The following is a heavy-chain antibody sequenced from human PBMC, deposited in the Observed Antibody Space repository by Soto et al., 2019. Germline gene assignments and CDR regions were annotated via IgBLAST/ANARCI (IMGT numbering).Heavy chain of an antibody. V-gene: IGHV4-30-2*06. CDR1: GGSINSGRSS. CDR3: VRASAVSGPNWFDT. Sequence: TLSLTCSVPGGSINSGRSSWNWIRQSPGKGLEWIASIYHSGSTYYNPSLKSRVSISVDRPENQFSLKLSSVAAADTAVYYCVRASAVSGPNWFDTWGPGTLVTVSS. J-gene: IGHJ5*02. D-gene: IGHD6-13*01. CDR2: IYHSGST.